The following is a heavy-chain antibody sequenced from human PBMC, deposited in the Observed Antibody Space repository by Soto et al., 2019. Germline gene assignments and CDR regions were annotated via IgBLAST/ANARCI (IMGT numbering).Heavy chain of an antibody. D-gene: IGHD1-26*01. Sequence: QVQLVQSGAEEKKPGASVKVSCKASGYTFSSYAIHWVRQAPGQGLEWMGWINAGNGNTKYSQKFQGRVTITRDTSASXXXXXLXXLRSEDTAVYYCARVDGTYWGQGTLVTVSS. J-gene: IGHJ4*02. CDR2: INAGNGNT. CDR1: GYTFSSYA. CDR3: ARVDGTY. V-gene: IGHV1-3*05.